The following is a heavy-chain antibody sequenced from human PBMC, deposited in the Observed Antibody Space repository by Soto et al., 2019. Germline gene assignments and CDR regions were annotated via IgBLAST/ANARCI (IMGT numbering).Heavy chain of an antibody. CDR3: AKRTLGVVITDYFDY. CDR1: GFTFSSYA. V-gene: IGHV3-23*01. D-gene: IGHD3-22*01. J-gene: IGHJ4*02. Sequence: EVQLLESGRGLVQPGGTLRLSCAASGFTFSSYAMSWVRQAPGKGLEWVSAISGSGGSTYYADSVKGRFTISRDNSKNTLYLQMNSLRAEDTAVYYCAKRTLGVVITDYFDYWGQGTLVTVSS. CDR2: ISGSGGST.